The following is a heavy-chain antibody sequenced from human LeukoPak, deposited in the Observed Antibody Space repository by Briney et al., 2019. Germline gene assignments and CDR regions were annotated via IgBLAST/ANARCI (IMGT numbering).Heavy chain of an antibody. Sequence: PSETLSLTCAVSGGSISHHWWSWVRQPPGKGLEWIGEIFHSGSTNYNPSLESRVAISMDKSKNQLSLKVSSVTAADTAVYYCARGISPGSGWQFDIWGQGTMVTVSS. CDR3: ARGISPGSGWQFDI. V-gene: IGHV4-4*02. CDR1: GGSISHHW. D-gene: IGHD6-19*01. CDR2: IFHSGST. J-gene: IGHJ3*02.